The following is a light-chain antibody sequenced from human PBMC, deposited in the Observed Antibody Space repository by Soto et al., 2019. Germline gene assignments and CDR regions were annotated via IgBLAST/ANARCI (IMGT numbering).Light chain of an antibody. V-gene: IGLV2-11*01. CDR1: SSDVGTYNY. Sequence: QSALTQPRSVSGSPGQSVTISCTGTSSDVGTYNYVSWYQQHPGKAPKVMIYDVSKRPSGVPDRFSGSKSGNTASLTISVLQAEDEADYYCCSYAGSYIFYVFGTGTKVTVL. CDR2: DVS. CDR3: CSYAGSYIFYV. J-gene: IGLJ1*01.